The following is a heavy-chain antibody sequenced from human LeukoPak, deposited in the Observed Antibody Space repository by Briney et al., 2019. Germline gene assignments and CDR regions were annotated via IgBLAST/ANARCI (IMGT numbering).Heavy chain of an antibody. D-gene: IGHD1-1*01. J-gene: IGHJ6*02. CDR2: IYYSGST. V-gene: IGHV4-59*01. Sequence: KPSETLSLTCTVSGGSISSYYWSWIRRPPGKGLEWIGYIYYSGSTNYNPSLKSRVTISVDTSKNQFSLKLSSVTAADTAVYYCARRNDEDYYYGMDVWGQGTTVTVSS. CDR3: ARRNDEDYYYGMDV. CDR1: GGSISSYY.